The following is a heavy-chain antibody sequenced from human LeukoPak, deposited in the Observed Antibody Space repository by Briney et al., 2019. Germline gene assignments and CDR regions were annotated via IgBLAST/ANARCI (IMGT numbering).Heavy chain of an antibody. Sequence: PGRSLRLSCAASGFTFDDYAMHWVRQAPGKGLEWVSGTSWNSGSIGYADSVKGRFTISRDNAKNSLYLQMNSLRAEDTALYYCAKDIRPDYYGSATPYDYWGQGTLVTVSS. J-gene: IGHJ4*02. V-gene: IGHV3-9*01. D-gene: IGHD3-10*01. CDR2: TSWNSGSI. CDR3: AKDIRPDYYGSATPYDY. CDR1: GFTFDDYA.